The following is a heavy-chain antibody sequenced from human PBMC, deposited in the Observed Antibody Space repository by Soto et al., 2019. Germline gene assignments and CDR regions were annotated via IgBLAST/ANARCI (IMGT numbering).Heavy chain of an antibody. CDR2: ISSSSSYI. D-gene: IGHD5-18*01. Sequence: EVQLVEFGGGLVKPGGSLRLSCAASGFTFSSYSMNWVRQAPGKGLEWVSSISSSSSYIYYADSVKGRFTISRDNAKNSLYLQMNSLRAEDTAVYYCARDQPGYSYGYGLGYWGQGTLVTVSS. CDR3: ARDQPGYSYGYGLGY. CDR1: GFTFSSYS. J-gene: IGHJ4*02. V-gene: IGHV3-21*01.